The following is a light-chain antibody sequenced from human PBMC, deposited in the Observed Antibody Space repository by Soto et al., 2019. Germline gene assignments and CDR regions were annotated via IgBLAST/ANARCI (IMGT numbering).Light chain of an antibody. CDR2: EVN. Sequence: QSALTQPPSASGSPGQSVTISCTGTSSDVGGYNYVSWYQQHPGKAPKLMICEVNKRPSGVPDRFSGSKSGNTASLTVSGLQAEDEADYYCSSYAGSNNWVFGGGTQLTVL. J-gene: IGLJ7*01. V-gene: IGLV2-8*01. CDR3: SSYAGSNNWV. CDR1: SSDVGGYNY.